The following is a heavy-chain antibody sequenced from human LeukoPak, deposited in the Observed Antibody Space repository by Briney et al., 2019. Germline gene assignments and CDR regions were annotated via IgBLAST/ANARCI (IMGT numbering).Heavy chain of an antibody. V-gene: IGHV5-51*01. Sequence: GESLKISCKGSGYSFTTYWIGWVRQMPGKGLEWMGIIYPRDPDTRYSPSFHGQVTISADKSISTAYLQWSSLKAADTAMYYCARHSDAFDIWGQGTKVTVSS. CDR2: IYPRDPDT. CDR3: ARHSDAFDI. J-gene: IGHJ3*02. CDR1: GYSFTTYW.